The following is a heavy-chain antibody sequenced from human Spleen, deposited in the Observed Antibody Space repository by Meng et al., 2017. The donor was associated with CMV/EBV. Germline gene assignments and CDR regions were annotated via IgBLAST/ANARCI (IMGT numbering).Heavy chain of an antibody. CDR1: GFTFSNYA. J-gene: IGHJ3*02. CDR2: IRYDGSRE. V-gene: IGHV3-30*02. Sequence: LKISCAASGFTFSNYAMHWVRQAPGKGLEWLTFIRYDGSREFYADSVKGRFTISRDNARNSLYLQMSGLRAEDTALFYCTRGLGRSSWRVGSLDIWGQGTLVTVSS. CDR3: TRGLGRSSWRVGSLDI. D-gene: IGHD6-13*01.